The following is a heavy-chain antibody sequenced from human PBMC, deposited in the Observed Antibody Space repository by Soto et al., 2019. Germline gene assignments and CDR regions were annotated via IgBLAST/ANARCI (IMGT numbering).Heavy chain of an antibody. Sequence: SETLSLTCAVYGGSFSGYYWSWIRQPPGKGLEWIGEINHSGSTNYNPSLKSRVTISVDTSKNQFSLKLGSVTAADTAVYYCARGLQYYDILTGQHWFDPWGQGTLVTVSS. CDR3: ARGLQYYDILTGQHWFDP. J-gene: IGHJ5*02. CDR2: INHSGST. D-gene: IGHD3-9*01. V-gene: IGHV4-34*01. CDR1: GGSFSGYY.